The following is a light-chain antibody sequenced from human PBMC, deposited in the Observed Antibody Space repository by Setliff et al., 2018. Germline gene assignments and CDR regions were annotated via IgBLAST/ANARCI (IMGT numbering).Light chain of an antibody. CDR1: SSDIGGYNY. V-gene: IGLV2-14*03. CDR2: DVS. J-gene: IGLJ2*01. CDR3: VSYTNSATLV. Sequence: QSVLAQPASVSGSPGQSVTISCTGTSSDIGGYNYVSWYQQHPGKAPKLMIYDVSIRPSGVSTRFSGSKSANTASLTISGLQAEDEADYYCVSYTNSATLVFGGGTKVTVL.